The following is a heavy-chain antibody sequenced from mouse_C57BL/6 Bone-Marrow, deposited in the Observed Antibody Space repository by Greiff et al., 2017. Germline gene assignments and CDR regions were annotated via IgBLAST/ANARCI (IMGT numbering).Heavy chain of an antibody. J-gene: IGHJ2*01. CDR1: GYTFTDYY. D-gene: IGHD1-1*02. CDR2: INPNNGGT. CDR3: AREVVADFDY. V-gene: IGHV1-26*01. Sequence: EVQLQQSGPELVKPGASVKISCKASGYTFTDYYMNWVKQSHGKSLEWIGDINPNNGGTSYNQKFKGKDTLTVDKSSSTAYMELRSLTSEDSAVYYCAREVVADFDYWGQGTTLTVSS.